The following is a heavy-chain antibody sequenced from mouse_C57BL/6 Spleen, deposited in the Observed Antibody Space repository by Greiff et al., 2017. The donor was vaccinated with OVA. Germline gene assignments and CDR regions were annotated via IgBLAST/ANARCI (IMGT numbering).Heavy chain of an antibody. CDR3: ARRTYGNYVGGAMDY. CDR1: GYTFTSYW. J-gene: IGHJ4*01. V-gene: IGHV1-69*01. Sequence: QVQLQQPGAELVMPGASVKLSCKASGYTFTSYWMHWVKQRPGQGLEWIGEIDPSDSYTNYNQKFKGKSTLTVDTSSSTAYMQLSSLTSEDSAVYYCARRTYGNYVGGAMDYWGQGTSVTVSS. CDR2: IDPSDSYT. D-gene: IGHD2-1*01.